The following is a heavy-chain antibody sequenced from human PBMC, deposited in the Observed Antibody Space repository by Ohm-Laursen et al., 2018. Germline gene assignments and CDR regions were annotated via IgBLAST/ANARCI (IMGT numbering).Heavy chain of an antibody. J-gene: IGHJ4*02. Sequence: GTLSLTCTVSGGSISSYYWTWIRQPSGKGLEWIGRIHTSWTTNYNPSLQSRVTMSVDTSKNQFSLNLSSVTAADTAVYYCSGGGFWGQGTLVTVSS. CDR1: GGSISSYY. V-gene: IGHV4-4*07. CDR3: SGGGF. CDR2: IHTSWTT.